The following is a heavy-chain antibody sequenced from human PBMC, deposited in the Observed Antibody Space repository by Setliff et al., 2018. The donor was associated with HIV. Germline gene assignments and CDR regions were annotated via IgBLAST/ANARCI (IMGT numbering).Heavy chain of an antibody. J-gene: IGHJ2*01. V-gene: IGHV4-38-2*01. D-gene: IGHD3-22*01. CDR1: GYSISSGYY. CDR2: IYQSGST. CDR3: ARRTYYDSAGYWDYWYFDL. Sequence: SETLSLTCAVSGYSISSGYYWGWIRQPPGKGLEWIGCIYQSGSTYYNVSLKSRVIISVDTSKNQFSLNLKSVTAADTAVYYCARRTYYDSAGYWDYWYFDLWGRGTLVTVSS.